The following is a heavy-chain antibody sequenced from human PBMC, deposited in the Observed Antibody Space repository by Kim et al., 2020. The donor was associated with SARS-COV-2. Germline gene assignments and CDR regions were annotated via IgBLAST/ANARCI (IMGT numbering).Heavy chain of an antibody. V-gene: IGHV3-23*01. CDR1: GFTFSNYP. CDR3: AKRPSRDSKIFHRCGMDA. J-gene: IGHJ6*02. D-gene: IGHD3-22*01. CDR2: VSPSGDTT. Sequence: GGSLRLSCATSGFTFSNYPMSWVRQAPGKGLEWVSIVSPSGDTTYYADSVRGRFTISRDNSKNTLDLQMNSLRAEDTAVYYCAKRPSRDSKIFHRCGMDAWGQGTTVTVSS.